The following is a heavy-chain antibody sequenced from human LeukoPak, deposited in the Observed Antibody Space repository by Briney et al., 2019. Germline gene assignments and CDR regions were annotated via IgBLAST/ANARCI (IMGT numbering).Heavy chain of an antibody. CDR2: IITNYGTT. V-gene: IGHV1-69*13. CDR1: GYTFTSYD. CDR3: ARPRTYYDFWRGYPPFDY. J-gene: IGHJ4*02. D-gene: IGHD3-3*01. Sequence: GASVKVSCKASGYTFTSYDINWVRQATGQGLEWMGGIITNYGTTNYAQKYQGRVTITADESTTTVYMELSSLRSEDTAVYYCARPRTYYDFWRGYPPFDYWGQGTLVTVSS.